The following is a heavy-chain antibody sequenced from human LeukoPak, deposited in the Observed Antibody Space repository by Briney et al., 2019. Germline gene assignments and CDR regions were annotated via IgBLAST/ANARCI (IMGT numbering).Heavy chain of an antibody. J-gene: IGHJ6*03. D-gene: IGHD2-2*01. CDR2: ISGSGGST. CDR3: VTLECSSTSCYFPYYYYMDV. V-gene: IGHV3-23*01. CDR1: GITLSNYG. Sequence: PGGSLRLSCAVSGITLSNYGMSWVRQAPGKGLEWVSAISGSGGSTYYADSVKGRFTISRDNSKNMLYLQMNSLRVEDTAVYYCVTLECSSTSCYFPYYYYMDVWGKGTTVTVSS.